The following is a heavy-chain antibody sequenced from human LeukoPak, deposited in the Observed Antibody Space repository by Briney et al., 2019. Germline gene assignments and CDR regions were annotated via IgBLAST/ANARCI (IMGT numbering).Heavy chain of an antibody. CDR2: ISGSGGST. CDR3: AKGYSSSQEFDY. Sequence: GGSLRLSCAASGFTFNSYAVGWVRQAPGKGLEWVSSISGSGGSTYYADSVKGRFTISRDNSKNTLYQQMNSLRVEDTAVYYCAKGYSSSQEFDYWGQGTLVTVSS. D-gene: IGHD6-6*01. CDR1: GFTFNSYA. V-gene: IGHV3-23*01. J-gene: IGHJ4*02.